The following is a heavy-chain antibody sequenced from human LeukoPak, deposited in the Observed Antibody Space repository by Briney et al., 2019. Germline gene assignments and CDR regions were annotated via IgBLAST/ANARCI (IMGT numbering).Heavy chain of an antibody. CDR1: GFTFSSYS. V-gene: IGHV3-21*01. Sequence: GGSLRLSCAASGFTFSSYSMNWVRQAPGKGLEWVSSISSSSSYIYYADSVKGRFTISRDNAKNSLYLQMNSLRAEDTAVYYCASLSRGVRGVINDYWGQGTLVTVSS. CDR3: ASLSRGVRGVINDY. J-gene: IGHJ4*02. D-gene: IGHD3-10*01. CDR2: ISSSSSYI.